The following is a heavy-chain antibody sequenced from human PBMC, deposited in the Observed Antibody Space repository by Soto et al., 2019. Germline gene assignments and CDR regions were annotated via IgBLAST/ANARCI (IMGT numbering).Heavy chain of an antibody. D-gene: IGHD3-10*01. J-gene: IGHJ4*02. CDR1: GGSLTTYF. CDR2: IYTNGNT. V-gene: IGHV4-4*07. Sequence: TVSGGSLTTYFWSWVRQPAGKGLEWIGRIYTNGNTIYNPSLEGRVTMSVDTSKNQFSLKLTSVTAADTAVYYCARGLSGVYSFDYWGRRALVTVSS. CDR3: ARGLSGVYSFDY.